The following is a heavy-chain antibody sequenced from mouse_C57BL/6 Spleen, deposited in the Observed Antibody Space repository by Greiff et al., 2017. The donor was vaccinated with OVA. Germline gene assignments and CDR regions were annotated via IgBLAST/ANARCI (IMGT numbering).Heavy chain of an antibody. CDR2: IRSKSNNYAT. D-gene: IGHD1-1*01. Sequence: EVQRVESGGGLVQPKGSLKLSCAASGFSFNTYAMNWVRQAPGKGLEWVARIRSKSNNYATYYADSVKDRFTISRDDSESMLYLQMNNLKTEDTAMYYCVRPRGYDGSSYGFAYWGQGTLVTVSA. CDR1: GFSFNTYA. CDR3: VRPRGYDGSSYGFAY. V-gene: IGHV10-1*01. J-gene: IGHJ3*01.